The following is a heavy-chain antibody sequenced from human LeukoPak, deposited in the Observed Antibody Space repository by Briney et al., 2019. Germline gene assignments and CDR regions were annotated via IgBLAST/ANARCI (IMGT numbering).Heavy chain of an antibody. CDR2: IYWNDDK. Sequence: SGPTLVKPTQTLTLTCTFSGSSLSTSGVGVGWIRQPPGKALEWLAVIYWNDDKRYSPVLKSRLTITKDTSKNQVVLTMTNMDPVDTATYYCAHRGDITMVRGVSPIRGWFDPWGQRTLVTVSS. CDR3: AHRGDITMVRGVSPIRGWFDP. D-gene: IGHD3-10*01. J-gene: IGHJ5*02. V-gene: IGHV2-5*01. CDR1: GSSLSTSGVG.